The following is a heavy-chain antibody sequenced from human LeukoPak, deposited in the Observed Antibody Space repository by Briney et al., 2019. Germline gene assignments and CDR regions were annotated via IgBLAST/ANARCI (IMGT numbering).Heavy chain of an antibody. CDR2: INPNSGGT. J-gene: IGHJ4*02. Sequence: GASVKVSCKASGYTFTGDYMHWVRQAPGQGLEWMGRINPNSGGTNYAQKFQGRLTMTRDTSISTAYMELSRLRSDDTAVYYCATMDSIWYFLDWGQGTLVTVSS. D-gene: IGHD6-13*01. CDR1: GYTFTGDY. CDR3: ATMDSIWYFLD. V-gene: IGHV1-2*06.